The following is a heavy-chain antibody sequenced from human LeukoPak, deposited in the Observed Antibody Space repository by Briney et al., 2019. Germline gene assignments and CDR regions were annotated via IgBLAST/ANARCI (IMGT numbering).Heavy chain of an antibody. CDR2: INHSGST. V-gene: IGHV4-34*01. CDR3: AVSNYANAFDI. Sequence: PSETLSLTCAVYGGSFSGYYWSWIRQPPGKGLEWIGEINHSGSTNYNPSLKSRVTISVDTSKNQFSLKLSSVTAADTAVYYCAVSNYANAFDIWGQETMVTVSS. J-gene: IGHJ3*02. CDR1: GGSFSGYY. D-gene: IGHD4-11*01.